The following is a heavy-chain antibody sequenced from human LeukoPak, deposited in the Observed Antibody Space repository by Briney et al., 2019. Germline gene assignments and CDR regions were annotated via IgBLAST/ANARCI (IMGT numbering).Heavy chain of an antibody. V-gene: IGHV4-34*01. CDR2: INHSGST. Sequence: PSETLSPTCAVYGGSFSGYYWSWIRQPPGKGLEWIGEINHSGSTNYNPSLKSRVTISVDTSKNQFSLKLSSVTAADTAVYYCARGRERYSSSWYPSPTPKYYFDYWGQGTLVTVSS. D-gene: IGHD6-13*01. J-gene: IGHJ4*02. CDR3: ARGRERYSSSWYPSPTPKYYFDY. CDR1: GGSFSGYY.